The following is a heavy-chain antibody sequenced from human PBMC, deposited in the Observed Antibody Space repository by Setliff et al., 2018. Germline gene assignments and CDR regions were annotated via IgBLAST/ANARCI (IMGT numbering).Heavy chain of an antibody. Sequence: SETLSLTCAVYGGSFSGYYWSWIRQPPGKGLEWIGEINHSGSTNYNPSLKSRATISVDTSKNQFSLKLSSVTAADTAVYYCARGPNSSGYSDAFDIWGQGTMVTVSS. J-gene: IGHJ3*02. CDR1: GGSFSGYY. V-gene: IGHV4-34*01. D-gene: IGHD3-22*01. CDR3: ARGPNSSGYSDAFDI. CDR2: INHSGST.